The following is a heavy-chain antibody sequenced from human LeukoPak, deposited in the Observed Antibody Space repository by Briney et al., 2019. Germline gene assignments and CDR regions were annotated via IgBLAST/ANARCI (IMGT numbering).Heavy chain of an antibody. Sequence: GGSLRLSCAASGVTFSDYYMSWIRQAPGKGLEWVSYISSSSSYTNYADSVKGRFTISRDNAKNSLYLQMNSLRAGDTAVYYCARVLPNYDILTGAFDYWGQGTLVTVSS. V-gene: IGHV3-11*06. CDR1: GVTFSDYY. CDR3: ARVLPNYDILTGAFDY. J-gene: IGHJ4*02. D-gene: IGHD3-9*01. CDR2: ISSSSSYT.